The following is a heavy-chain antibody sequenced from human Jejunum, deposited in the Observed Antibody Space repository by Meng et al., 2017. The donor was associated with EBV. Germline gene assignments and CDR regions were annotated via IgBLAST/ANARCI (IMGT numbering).Heavy chain of an antibody. D-gene: IGHD3-16*02. CDR2: ISSGSSFI. J-gene: IGHJ4*02. Sequence: EGQLVGSGGGLVKPGGSLRLSCAASGFTFSSYSMNWVRQAPGKGLEWVSYISSGSSFIYYAGSVKGRFTISRDDAKNSLSLQMNNLGADDTAVYYCVRDSSFNVHWGQGTLVTVSS. CDR1: GFTFSSYS. CDR3: VRDSSFNVH. V-gene: IGHV3-21*02.